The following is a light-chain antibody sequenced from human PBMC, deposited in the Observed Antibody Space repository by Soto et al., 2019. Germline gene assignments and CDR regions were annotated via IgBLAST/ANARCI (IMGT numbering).Light chain of an antibody. J-gene: IGLJ1*01. CDR3: SSYTTNTTLV. Sequence: QSALAQPASVSGSPGQSITISCTGTTSDVGNYNYVSWFQQHPGKPPKLMIYEVTNRPSGVSNRFSGSKAGITASLTISGLQAEGEADYYCSSYTTNTTLVFGTGTKVTVL. CDR1: TSDVGNYNY. CDR2: EVT. V-gene: IGLV2-14*01.